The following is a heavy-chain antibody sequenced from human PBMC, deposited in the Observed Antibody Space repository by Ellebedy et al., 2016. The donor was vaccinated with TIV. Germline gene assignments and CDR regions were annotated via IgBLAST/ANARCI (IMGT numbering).Heavy chain of an antibody. CDR3: TTRRGGSYYFDYFDY. CDR1: GFTLSNAW. Sequence: PGESLKISCAASGFTLSNAWMSWVRQTPGKGLEWVGRIKSKTDGGTTDYAAPVKGRFTISRDDSKNTLYLQMNSLKTEDTAVYYCTTRRGGSYYFDYFDYWGQGTLVTVSS. CDR2: IKSKTDGGTT. J-gene: IGHJ4*02. V-gene: IGHV3-15*01. D-gene: IGHD1-26*01.